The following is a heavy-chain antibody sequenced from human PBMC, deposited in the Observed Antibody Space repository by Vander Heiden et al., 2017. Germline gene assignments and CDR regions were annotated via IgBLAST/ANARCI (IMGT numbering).Heavy chain of an antibody. CDR2: IKKDGSEK. Sequence: EVQLVESGGGLVQPGGSLRLSCAASGSTFSSYWMTWVRQAPGKGLEWVANIKKDGSEKYYVDSVKGRFTISRDNAKNSLYLQMNSLRAEDTAVYYCTRRPPYGPGSPFDYWGQGTLVTVSS. D-gene: IGHD3-10*01. CDR3: TRRPPYGPGSPFDY. CDR1: GSTFSSYW. J-gene: IGHJ4*02. V-gene: IGHV3-7*01.